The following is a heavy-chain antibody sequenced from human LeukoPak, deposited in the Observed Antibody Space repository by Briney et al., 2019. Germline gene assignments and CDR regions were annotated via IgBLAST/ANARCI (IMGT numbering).Heavy chain of an antibody. CDR2: ISAYNGNT. CDR3: ARVWLMVRGVGPFDY. D-gene: IGHD3-10*01. V-gene: IGHV1-18*01. Sequence: GASVKVSCKASGYTFTSYGISWVRQAPGQGLEWMGWISAYNGNTNYAQKLQGRVTMTTDTSTSTAYRELRSLRSDDTAVYYCARVWLMVRGVGPFDYWGQGTLVTVSS. J-gene: IGHJ4*02. CDR1: GYTFTSYG.